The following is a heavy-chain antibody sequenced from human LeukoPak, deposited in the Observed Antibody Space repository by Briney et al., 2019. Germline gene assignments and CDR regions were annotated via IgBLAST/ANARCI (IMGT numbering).Heavy chain of an antibody. V-gene: IGHV3-23*01. J-gene: IGHJ5*02. D-gene: IGHD3-22*01. Sequence: GGSLRLSCAASGFTFNIYTMSWVRQAPGKGLEWVSAFTGGGTTYYADSVKGRFTISRDNSKNTLYLQMNSLRVEDTAVYYSAKGPYYYDSSGYSRRWFDPWGQGTLVTVSS. CDR2: FTGGGTT. CDR1: GFTFNIYT. CDR3: AKGPYYYDSSGYSRRWFDP.